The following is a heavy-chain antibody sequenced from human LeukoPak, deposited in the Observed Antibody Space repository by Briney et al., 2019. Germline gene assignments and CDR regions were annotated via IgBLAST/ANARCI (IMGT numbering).Heavy chain of an antibody. CDR1: GFTFSNYG. D-gene: IGHD1-26*01. J-gene: IGHJ4*02. CDR3: VRDRRTGSYYQFDH. V-gene: IGHV3-30*03. CDR2: ISYDGSNK. Sequence: PGGSLRLSCAASGFTFSNYGMHWVRQAPGKGLEWVAVISYDGSNKYYADSVKGRFTISRDISKNTLYLQMNSLRADDTAMYYCVRDRRTGSYYQFDHWGQGSLVTVSS.